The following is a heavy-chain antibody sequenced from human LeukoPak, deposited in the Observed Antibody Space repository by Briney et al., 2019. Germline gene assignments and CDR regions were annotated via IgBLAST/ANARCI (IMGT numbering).Heavy chain of an antibody. Sequence: SETLSLTCAVSGGSINSSNWWSWVRQPPGKGLEWIGEIYHSGTTNYNPSLKSRVTISVDKSKNQFSLKLSSVTAADTAVYYCASGWFGELLPTFEYWGQGTLVTVSS. J-gene: IGHJ4*02. CDR3: ASGWFGELLPTFEY. CDR2: IYHSGTT. CDR1: GGSINSSNW. D-gene: IGHD3-10*01. V-gene: IGHV4-4*02.